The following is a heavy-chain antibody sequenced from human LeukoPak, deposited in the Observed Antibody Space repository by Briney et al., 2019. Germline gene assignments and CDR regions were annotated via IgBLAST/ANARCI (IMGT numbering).Heavy chain of an antibody. V-gene: IGHV3-48*01. J-gene: IGHJ6*02. CDR1: GFIFTVYS. CDR3: ARDFEEYGMDV. Sequence: PGGSLRLSCAASGFIFTVYSMNWVRQAPGKGLEWVSYISGSSGTIYYTDSVKGRFTISRDNAKNSLYLQMNSLRAEDTAVYYCARDFEEYGMDVWGQGTTVTVSS. CDR2: ISGSSGTI. D-gene: IGHD3-9*01.